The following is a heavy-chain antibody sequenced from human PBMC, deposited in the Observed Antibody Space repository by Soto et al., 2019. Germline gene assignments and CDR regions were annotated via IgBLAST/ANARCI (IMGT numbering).Heavy chain of an antibody. J-gene: IGHJ6*02. CDR2: IIPIFGTA. V-gene: IGHV1-69*13. CDR3: ARAWNYAGNYYYGMDV. CDR1: GGTFSSYA. D-gene: IGHD1-7*01. Sequence: GASVKVSCKASGGTFSSYAISWVRQAPGQGLEWMGGIIPIFGTANYAQKFQGRVTITADESTSTAYMELSSLRSEDTAVYYCARAWNYAGNYYYGMDVWGQGTTVTVSS.